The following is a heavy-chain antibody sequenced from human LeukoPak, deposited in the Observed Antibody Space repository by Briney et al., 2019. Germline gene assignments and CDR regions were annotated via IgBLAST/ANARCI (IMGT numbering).Heavy chain of an antibody. V-gene: IGHV3-7*01. Sequence: PGGSLRLSCAASGFTFSSYWMSWVRQAPGKGLEWVANIKQDGSEKYYVDSVKGRFTISRDNAKNSLYLQMNSLRAEDRAVYYCSRDGYGYYDSSGYFVYWGQGTLVTVSS. CDR3: SRDGYGYYDSSGYFVY. CDR1: GFTFSSYW. D-gene: IGHD3-22*01. CDR2: IKQDGSEK. J-gene: IGHJ4*02.